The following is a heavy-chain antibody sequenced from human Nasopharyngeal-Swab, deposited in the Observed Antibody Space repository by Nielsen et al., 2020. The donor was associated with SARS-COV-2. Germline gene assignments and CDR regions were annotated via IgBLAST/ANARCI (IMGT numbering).Heavy chain of an antibody. CDR1: GYSFTGEY. D-gene: IGHD1-26*01. J-gene: IGHJ3*02. CDR3: ARVLGNDAFDM. V-gene: IGHV1-2*02. CDR2: INPNSGGT. Sequence: ASVKVSCKASGYSFTGEYMHWVRQGPGQGLEWMGWINPNSGGTKYAQKFQGKFTMTRDTSISTAYMELSSLRFDDTAVYYCARVLGNDAFDMWGQGTMVTVSS.